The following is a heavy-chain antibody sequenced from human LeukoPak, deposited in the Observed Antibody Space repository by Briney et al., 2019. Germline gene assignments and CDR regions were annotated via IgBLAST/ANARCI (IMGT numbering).Heavy chain of an antibody. CDR2: MNPNSGNT. D-gene: IGHD2-15*01. V-gene: IGHV1-8*01. CDR3: AREFGGYCSGGSCYSGDGFDI. CDR1: GYTFTSYD. Sequence: ASVKVSCKASGYTFTSYDINWVRQATRQGLEWMGWMNPNSGNTGYAQKFQGRVTMTRNTSISTAYMELSSLRSEDTAVYYCAREFGGYCSGGSCYSGDGFDIWGQGTMVTVSS. J-gene: IGHJ3*02.